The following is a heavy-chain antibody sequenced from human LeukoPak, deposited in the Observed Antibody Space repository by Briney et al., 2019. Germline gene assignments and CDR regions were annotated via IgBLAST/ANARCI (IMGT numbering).Heavy chain of an antibody. J-gene: IGHJ4*02. D-gene: IGHD4-17*01. Sequence: SETLSLTCTVSGGSFLNYYWSWIRQPPGKGLEFIGYIYYSGSTSYNPSLKSRVTISVDTAKNQFSLKLSSVAAADTAVYYCARTYGDYRFDYWGQGTLVTVSS. CDR2: IYYSGST. CDR3: ARTYGDYRFDY. CDR1: GGSFLNYY. V-gene: IGHV4-59*01.